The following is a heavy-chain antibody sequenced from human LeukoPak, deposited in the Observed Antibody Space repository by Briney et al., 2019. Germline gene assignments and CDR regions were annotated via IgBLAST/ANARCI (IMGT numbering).Heavy chain of an antibody. Sequence: PGGSLRVSCTASGFTLGRHDMHWVRQTTGEGREWGAAFAAGSQTIYASSVKGRFTVSREDDKTTLYLKMNSLSAGATAVYYCVREARGYHYTNFAYWGQGTLVTASS. D-gene: IGHD5-18*01. CDR3: VREARGYHYTNFAY. CDR2: FAAGSQT. V-gene: IGHV3-13*01. J-gene: IGHJ4*02. CDR1: GFTLGRHD.